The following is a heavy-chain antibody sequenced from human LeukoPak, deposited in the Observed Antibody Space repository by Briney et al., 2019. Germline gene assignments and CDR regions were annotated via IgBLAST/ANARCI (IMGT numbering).Heavy chain of an antibody. J-gene: IGHJ4*02. V-gene: IGHV3-74*01. CDR1: GFTFSSYW. D-gene: IGHD1-26*01. CDR2: INTDGSST. Sequence: GGSLRLSCVASGFTFSSYWMHWVRQALGKGLVWVSRINTDGSSTTYADSVKGRFTISRDNAKNTLFLQMNSLRAEDTAVYYCGRARVGATVVSPAVGFWGQGTLVTVSS. CDR3: GRARVGATVVSPAVGF.